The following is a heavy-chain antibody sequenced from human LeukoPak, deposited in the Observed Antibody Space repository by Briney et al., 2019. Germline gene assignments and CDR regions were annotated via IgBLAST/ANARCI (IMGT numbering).Heavy chain of an antibody. CDR1: GGSISGSSSY. D-gene: IGHD2-8*01. V-gene: IGHV4-39*07. CDR2: IYYRGTT. Sequence: SETLSLTCTVSGGSISGSSSYWGWIRQPPGEGLEWIGNIYYRGTTYYSPSLKSRVTISVDTSKNQFSLKLNSVTAADTAVYYCARGIVVMVYATFDYWGQGTLVTVSS. J-gene: IGHJ4*02. CDR3: ARGIVVMVYATFDY.